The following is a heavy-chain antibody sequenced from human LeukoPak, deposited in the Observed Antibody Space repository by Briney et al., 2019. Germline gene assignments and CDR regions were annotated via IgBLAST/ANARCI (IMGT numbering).Heavy chain of an antibody. CDR1: GFTFNTYT. Sequence: GGSLRLSCAASGFTFNTYTMNWVRQAPGKGLEWVAVIWYDGSNKYYADSVKGRFTISRDNSKNTLYLQMNSLRAEDTAVYYCARGVAGRGYNYYGMDVWGQGTTVTVSS. CDR3: ARGVAGRGYNYYGMDV. D-gene: IGHD6-19*01. CDR2: IWYDGSNK. J-gene: IGHJ6*02. V-gene: IGHV3-33*08.